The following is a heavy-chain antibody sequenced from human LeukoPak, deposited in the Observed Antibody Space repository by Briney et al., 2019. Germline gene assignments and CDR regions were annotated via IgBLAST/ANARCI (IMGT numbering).Heavy chain of an antibody. J-gene: IGHJ5*02. CDR3: AKGMYRGFDP. D-gene: IGHD2-2*01. CDR1: GFTFRSYA. CDR2: IRDSADST. Sequence: PGGSLRLSCADSGFTFRSYAMSWVRQAPGKGLEWVSCIRDSADSTCYADSVKGRFTISRDNSKNTLYLQMNSLRAEDTAVYYCAKGMYRGFDPWGQGTLVTVSS. V-gene: IGHV3-23*01.